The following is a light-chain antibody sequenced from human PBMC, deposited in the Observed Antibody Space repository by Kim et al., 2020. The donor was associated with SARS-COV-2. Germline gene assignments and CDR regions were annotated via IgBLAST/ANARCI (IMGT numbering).Light chain of an antibody. CDR1: SSNIGAGYD. CDR2: GNS. V-gene: IGLV1-40*01. Sequence: QSVLTQPPSVSGAPGQRVTISCTVSSSNIGAGYDVHWYQQLPGTAPKLLIYGNSNRPSGVPDRFSGSKSGTSASLAITGLQAEDEADYYCQSYDSSPSGSKVLGGGAQLSVL. CDR3: QSYDSSPSGSKV. J-gene: IGLJ2*01.